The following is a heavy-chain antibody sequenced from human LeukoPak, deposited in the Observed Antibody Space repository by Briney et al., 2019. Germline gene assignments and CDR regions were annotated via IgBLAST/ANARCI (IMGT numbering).Heavy chain of an antibody. J-gene: IGHJ4*02. V-gene: IGHV3-7*05. CDR2: IKQDGSEK. CDR1: GLTFSSYW. CDR3: ARDLTYYDSSGYEYYYSDY. D-gene: IGHD3-22*01. Sequence: GGSLRLSCVVSGLTFSSYWMSWVRQAPGKGLEWVANIKQDGSEKYYVDSVKGRFTISRENAKNSLYLQMNSLRAEDTAVYYCARDLTYYDSSGYEYYYSDYWGQGTLVTVSS.